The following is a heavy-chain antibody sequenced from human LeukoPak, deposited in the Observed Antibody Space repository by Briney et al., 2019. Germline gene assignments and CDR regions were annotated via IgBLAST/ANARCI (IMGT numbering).Heavy chain of an antibody. CDR3: ARERPDYDILTGAFDI. J-gene: IGHJ3*02. V-gene: IGHV1-46*01. D-gene: IGHD3-9*01. Sequence: ASVKVSCKASGYTFTSYGISWVRQAPGQGLEWMGIINPSGGSTSYAQKFQGRVTMTRDTSTSTVYMELSSLRSEDTAVYFCARERPDYDILTGAFDIWGQGTLVTVSS. CDR1: GYTFTSYG. CDR2: INPSGGST.